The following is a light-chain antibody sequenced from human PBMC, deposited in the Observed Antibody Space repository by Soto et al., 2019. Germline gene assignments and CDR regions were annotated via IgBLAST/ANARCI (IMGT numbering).Light chain of an antibody. Sequence: EIVLTQSPGTLSLSPGETLSLSCRSSQSVRRYLAWYQHKPGQAPRLLIYDASNGATGIPDRFSGSGSGTDFTLTITRLEPEDFAVYYCQQYDSSPRTFGQGTKVEIK. CDR1: QSVRRY. CDR3: QQYDSSPRT. J-gene: IGKJ1*01. CDR2: DAS. V-gene: IGKV3-20*01.